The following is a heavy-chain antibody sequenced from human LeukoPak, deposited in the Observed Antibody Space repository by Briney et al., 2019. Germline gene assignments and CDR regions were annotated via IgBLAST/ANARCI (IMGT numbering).Heavy chain of an antibody. V-gene: IGHV3-33*01. CDR1: GFTFSSCG. Sequence: GGSLRLSCAASGFTFSSCGMHWVRQAPGKGLEWVAVIWYDGSNKYYADSVKGRFTISRDNSKNTLYLQMNSLRAEDTAVYYCARDLCGGDCRSLDYWGQGTLVTVSS. CDR2: IWYDGSNK. CDR3: ARDLCGGDCRSLDY. D-gene: IGHD2-21*02. J-gene: IGHJ4*02.